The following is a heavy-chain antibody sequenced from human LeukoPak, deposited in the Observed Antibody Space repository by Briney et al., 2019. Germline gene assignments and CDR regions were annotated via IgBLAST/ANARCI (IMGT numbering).Heavy chain of an antibody. Sequence: PGGSLRLSCAASGFTFSSYEMNWVRQAPGKGLEWVSYIRSSGLTIHYADSVKGRFTISRDNSKNTLYLQMNSLRGDDTAIYYCARDPRGPTGYDHSGRDTFDYWGQGTLVTVSS. CDR3: ARDPRGPTGYDHSGRDTFDY. D-gene: IGHD3-22*01. V-gene: IGHV3-48*03. CDR1: GFTFSSYE. J-gene: IGHJ4*02. CDR2: IRSSGLTI.